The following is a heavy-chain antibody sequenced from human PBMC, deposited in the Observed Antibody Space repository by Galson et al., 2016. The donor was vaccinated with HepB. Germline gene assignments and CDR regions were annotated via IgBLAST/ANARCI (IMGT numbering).Heavy chain of an antibody. CDR2: VYWDDDK. J-gene: IGHJ4*02. V-gene: IGHV2-5*02. Sequence: PALVKPTQTLTLTRTFSGLSRSTSGVDVGGVALIRQPPGKALEWLALVYWDDDKRYSPSLKNRLTVTLDSSKDQVVFTLTKMDPVETATYYCATQIVLSYYFNYCGQGILVTVSS. CDR1: GLSRSTSGVD. CDR3: ATQIVLSYYFNY. D-gene: IGHD2-21*01.